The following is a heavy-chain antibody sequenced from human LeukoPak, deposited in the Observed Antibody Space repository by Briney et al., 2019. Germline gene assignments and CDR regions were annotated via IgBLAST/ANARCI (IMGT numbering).Heavy chain of an antibody. D-gene: IGHD1-26*01. CDR1: GYTFTGYY. CDR2: INPNSGGT. V-gene: IGHV1-2*02. Sequence: GASVKVSCKASGYTFTGYYMHWVRQAPGQGLEWMGWINPNSGGTNYAQKFQGRVTMTRDTSISTAYMELSRLRSDDTAVYYCARVEHSGSYPNWFDPWGQGTLVTVSS. J-gene: IGHJ5*02. CDR3: ARVEHSGSYPNWFDP.